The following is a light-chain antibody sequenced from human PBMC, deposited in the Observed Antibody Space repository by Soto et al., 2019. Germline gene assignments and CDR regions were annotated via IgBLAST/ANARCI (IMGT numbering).Light chain of an antibody. CDR1: SSDIGAYDY. J-gene: IGLJ1*01. Sequence: LTQPASLSGSPGQSITISCTGTSSDIGAYDYVSWFQQHPGKAPKLMISEVNNRPSGVSNRFSGSKSGNTAYLTISGLQVEDEAAYFCFSFTNTSTHVLGNGTKVTV. CDR2: EVN. V-gene: IGLV2-14*01. CDR3: FSFTNTSTHV.